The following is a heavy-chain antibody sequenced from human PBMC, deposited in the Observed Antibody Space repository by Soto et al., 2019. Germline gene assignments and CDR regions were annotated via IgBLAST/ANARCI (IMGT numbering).Heavy chain of an antibody. CDR3: AKNQGVELVPLATVDWFDP. Sequence: GGSLRLSCAASGSTFSGYGMHWVRQAPGKGLEWISSISGSGFKKYYADSVKGRFTISRDNSKSTVYLELNNLSAEDTAVYHCAKNQGVELVPLATVDWFDPWGQGSVVTVSS. V-gene: IGHV3-23*01. CDR1: GSTFSGYG. J-gene: IGHJ5*02. CDR2: ISGSGFKK. D-gene: IGHD1-26*01.